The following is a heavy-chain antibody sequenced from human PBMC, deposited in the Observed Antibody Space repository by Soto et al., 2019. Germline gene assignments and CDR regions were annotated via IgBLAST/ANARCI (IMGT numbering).Heavy chain of an antibody. CDR1: GGTFSEYG. CDR3: ARENFTADHFDSAGYWPLHH. Sequence: QVQLVQSGAEVKKPGSSVRVSCKASGGTFSEYGVSWVRQAPGQGLEWMGGSVPKFTTANYAQKFQGRVTITADRSTNTVYLRLGSLTSEDTAVYFCARENFTADHFDSAGYWPLHHWGQGSLVSVS. D-gene: IGHD3-22*01. J-gene: IGHJ1*01. V-gene: IGHV1-69*06. CDR2: SVPKFTTA.